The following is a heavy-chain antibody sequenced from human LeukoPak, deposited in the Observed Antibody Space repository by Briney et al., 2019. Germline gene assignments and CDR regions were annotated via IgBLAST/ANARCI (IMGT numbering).Heavy chain of an antibody. CDR3: ARGVQLWPHFDY. Sequence: SETLSLTCTVSGGSINSYYWSWIRQPPGKGLEWIGDIYYSGSTNYNPSLKSRVTISVDTSKNQFSLKLSSVTAADTAVYYCARGVQLWPHFDYWGQGTLVTVSS. CDR1: GGSINSYY. J-gene: IGHJ4*02. CDR2: IYYSGST. V-gene: IGHV4-59*01. D-gene: IGHD5-18*01.